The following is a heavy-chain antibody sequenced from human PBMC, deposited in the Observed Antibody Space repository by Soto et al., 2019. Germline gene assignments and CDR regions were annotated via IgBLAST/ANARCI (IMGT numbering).Heavy chain of an antibody. CDR2: VYYSGST. V-gene: IGHV4-59*01. CDR3: ARVRYGSGNYLHTFDY. CDR1: NGSISSFY. J-gene: IGHJ4*02. D-gene: IGHD3-10*01. Sequence: NLPETLSLTCTVSNGSISSFYWSWIRQPPGKGLEWIGYVYYSGSTVYNPSLMSRVTISVDTSKTQFSLKLSSVTAADTAVYYCARVRYGSGNYLHTFDYWGPGTLVTVSS.